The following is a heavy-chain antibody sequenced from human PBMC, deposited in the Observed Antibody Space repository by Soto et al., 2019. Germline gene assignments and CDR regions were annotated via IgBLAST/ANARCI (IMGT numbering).Heavy chain of an antibody. CDR3: ARELPRMGSGYPTPPNPFDY. D-gene: IGHD3-22*01. CDR2: ISYDGSNK. CDR1: GFTFSSYA. J-gene: IGHJ4*02. V-gene: IGHV3-30-3*01. Sequence: QVQLVESGGGVVQPGRSLRLSCAASGFTFSSYAMHWVRQAPGKGLEWVAVISYDGSNKYYADSVKGRFTISRDNSKNTLYLQMNSLGAEDTAVYYCARELPRMGSGYPTPPNPFDYWGQGTLVTVSS.